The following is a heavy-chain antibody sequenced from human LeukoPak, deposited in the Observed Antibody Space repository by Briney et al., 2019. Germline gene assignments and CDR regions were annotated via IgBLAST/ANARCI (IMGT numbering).Heavy chain of an antibody. V-gene: IGHV4-34*01. D-gene: IGHD6-19*01. J-gene: IGHJ4*02. CDR2: INHSGST. Sequence: SETLSLTCAVYGGSFSGYYWSWIRQPPGKGLEWIGEINHSGSTNYNPSLKSRVTISVGTSKNQFSLKLSSVTAADTAVYYCARRSGWYRGGYFDYWGQGTLVTVSS. CDR3: ARRSGWYRGGYFDY. CDR1: GGSFSGYY.